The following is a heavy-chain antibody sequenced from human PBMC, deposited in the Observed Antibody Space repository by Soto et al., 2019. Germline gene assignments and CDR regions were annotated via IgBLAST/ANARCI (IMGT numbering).Heavy chain of an antibody. CDR2: MNPNSGNT. D-gene: IGHD6-19*01. CDR1: GYTFTSYD. CDR3: ARATGYSSGWHPDY. Sequence: RASVKVSCKASGYTFTSYDINWVRQATGQGLEWMGWMNPNSGNTGYAQKFQGRVTMTRNTSISTAYMELSSLRSEDTAVYYCARATGYSSGWHPDYWGQGTLVTVSS. V-gene: IGHV1-8*01. J-gene: IGHJ4*02.